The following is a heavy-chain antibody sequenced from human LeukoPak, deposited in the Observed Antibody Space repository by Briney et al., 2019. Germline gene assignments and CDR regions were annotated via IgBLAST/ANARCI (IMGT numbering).Heavy chain of an antibody. CDR3: ARARAGVLAHYYYYYGMDV. J-gene: IGHJ6*02. V-gene: IGHV1-8*01. D-gene: IGHD3-10*01. CDR2: MNPNSGNT. Sequence: ASVKVSCEASGYTFTSYDINWVRQPTGQGREWMGWMNPNSGNTGYAQKFQGRVTMTRNTSISTAYMELSSQRAEDTAVYYCARARAGVLAHYYYYYGMDVWGQGTTVTVSS. CDR1: GYTFTSYD.